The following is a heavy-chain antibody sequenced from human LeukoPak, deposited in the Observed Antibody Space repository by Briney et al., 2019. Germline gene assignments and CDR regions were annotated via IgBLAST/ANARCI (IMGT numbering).Heavy chain of an antibody. Sequence: ASVKVSCKASGYTFTSYDINWVRQATGQGLEWMGWMNPNSGNTGYAQKFQGRLTMTRNTSISTAYMELSSLRSEDTAVYYCARVRGPRGYYLWYWGQGTLVTVSS. CDR3: ARVRGPRGYYLWY. CDR1: GYTFTSYD. V-gene: IGHV1-8*01. CDR2: MNPNSGNT. J-gene: IGHJ4*02. D-gene: IGHD3-22*01.